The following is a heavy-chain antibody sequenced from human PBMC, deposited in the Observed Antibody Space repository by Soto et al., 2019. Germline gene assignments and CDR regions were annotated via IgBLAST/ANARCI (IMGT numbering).Heavy chain of an antibody. Sequence: ASVKVSCKASGYTFTGYYMHWVRQAPGQGLEWMGWINPNSGGTNYAQKFQGWVTMTRDTSISTAYMELSSLRSEDTAVYYCARDRECSSTSCYALNWFDPWGQGTLVTVSS. V-gene: IGHV1-2*04. D-gene: IGHD2-2*01. CDR3: ARDRECSSTSCYALNWFDP. CDR2: INPNSGGT. CDR1: GYTFTGYY. J-gene: IGHJ5*02.